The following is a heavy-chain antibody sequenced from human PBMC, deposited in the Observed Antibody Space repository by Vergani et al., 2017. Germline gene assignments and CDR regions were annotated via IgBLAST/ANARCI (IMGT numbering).Heavy chain of an antibody. CDR2: ISRDRRNT. CDR1: EFTFSSYG. J-gene: IGHJ2*01. V-gene: IGHV3-30*03. Sequence: QVQLVESGGGVVQPGRSLRLSCAASEFTFSSYGMHWVRQAPGKGLEWVAVISRDRRNTYYADSVKGRFTISRDNFKNTLHLQTNSLGAEDTAVYYCARPGIPYWYFDLWGRGTLVTVSS. D-gene: IGHD2-2*02. CDR3: ARPGIPYWYFDL.